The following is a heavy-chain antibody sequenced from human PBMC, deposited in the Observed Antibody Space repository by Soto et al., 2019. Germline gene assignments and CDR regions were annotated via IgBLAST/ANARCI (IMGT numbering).Heavy chain of an antibody. V-gene: IGHV3-21*01. CDR1: GFTFSSYS. D-gene: IGHD3-10*01. CDR2: ISSSSSYI. Sequence: GGSLRLSCAASGFTFSSYSMNWVRQAPGKGLEWVSSISSSSSYIYYADSVKGRFTISRDNAKNSLYLQMNSPRAEDTAVYYCARDGEYYYGSGSPGGMDVWGQGTTVTVSS. CDR3: ARDGEYYYGSGSPGGMDV. J-gene: IGHJ6*02.